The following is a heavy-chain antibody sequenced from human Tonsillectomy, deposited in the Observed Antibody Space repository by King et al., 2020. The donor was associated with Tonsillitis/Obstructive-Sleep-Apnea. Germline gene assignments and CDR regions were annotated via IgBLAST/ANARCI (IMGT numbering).Heavy chain of an antibody. V-gene: IGHV3-21*01. J-gene: IGHJ4*02. D-gene: IGHD2-15*01. CDR2: ISRSSSYI. CDR3: AGVQCSGGSCYWDY. CDR1: GFTFSSYS. Sequence: VQLVESGGGLVKPGGSLRLSCAASGFTFSSYSMNWVRQAPGKGLEWVSSISRSSSYIYYADSVKGRFTISRDNAKNSLYLQMNSLRAEDTAVYYCAGVQCSGGSCYWDYWGQGTLVTVSS.